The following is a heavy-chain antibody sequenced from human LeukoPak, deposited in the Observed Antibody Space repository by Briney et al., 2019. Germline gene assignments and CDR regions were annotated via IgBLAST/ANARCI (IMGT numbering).Heavy chain of an antibody. CDR2: IYYSGST. J-gene: IGHJ3*02. D-gene: IGHD6-13*01. CDR3: ARRSGSPDAFDI. CDR1: GGSISSYY. Sequence: SETLSLTCTVSGGSISSYYWSWIPQPPGKGLEWIGYIYYSGSTNYNPSLKSRVTISVDTSKNQFSLKLSSVTAADTAVYYCARRSGSPDAFDIWGQGTMVTVSS. V-gene: IGHV4-59*08.